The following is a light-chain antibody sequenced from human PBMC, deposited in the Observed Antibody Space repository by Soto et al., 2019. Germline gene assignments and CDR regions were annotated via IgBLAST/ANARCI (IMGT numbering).Light chain of an antibody. J-gene: IGLJ3*02. CDR2: SNN. Sequence: QSVLTQPPSASGTPGQRVTISCSGSSSNIGSNTVNWYQQLPGTAPKLLIYSNNHRPSGIPDRFSGSTSGTSASLAISGLQSEAEADYYCAAWDDSLNGRVFGGGTKLTVL. V-gene: IGLV1-44*01. CDR3: AAWDDSLNGRV. CDR1: SSNIGSNT.